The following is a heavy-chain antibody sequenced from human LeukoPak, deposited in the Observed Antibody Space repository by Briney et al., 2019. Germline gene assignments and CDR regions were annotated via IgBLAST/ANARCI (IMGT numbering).Heavy chain of an antibody. CDR1: GGSFSGYY. Sequence: SETLSLTCAVYGGSFSGYYWSWIRQPPGKGLERIGEINHSGSTNYNPSLKSRVTISVDTSKNQFSLKLSSVTAADTAVYYCARDPLAYCGGDCYSPAYYFDYWGQGTLVTVSS. CDR3: ARDPLAYCGGDCYSPAYYFDY. J-gene: IGHJ4*02. CDR2: INHSGST. V-gene: IGHV4-34*01. D-gene: IGHD2-21*02.